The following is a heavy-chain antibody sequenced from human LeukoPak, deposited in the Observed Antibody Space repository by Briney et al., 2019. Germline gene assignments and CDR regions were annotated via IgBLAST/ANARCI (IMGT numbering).Heavy chain of an antibody. Sequence: GGSLRLSCAASGFTFSSYGMHWVRQAPGKGLEWVAVISYDGSNKYYADSVEGRFTISRDNSKNTLYLQMNSLRAEDTAVYYCAKVWDYYDSSGYWDAFDIWGQGTMVTVSS. CDR2: ISYDGSNK. CDR1: GFTFSSYG. V-gene: IGHV3-30*18. CDR3: AKVWDYYDSSGYWDAFDI. D-gene: IGHD3-22*01. J-gene: IGHJ3*02.